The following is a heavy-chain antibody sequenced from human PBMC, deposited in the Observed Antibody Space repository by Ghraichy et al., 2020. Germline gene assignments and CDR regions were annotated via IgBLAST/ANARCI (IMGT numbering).Heavy chain of an antibody. V-gene: IGHV3-48*02. CDR3: ARGKGWLQSEGFDY. CDR1: GFTFSSYS. CDR2: ISSSSTI. Sequence: GGSLRLSCAASGFTFSSYSMNWVRQAPGKGLEWVLYISSSSTIYYADSVKGRFTISRDNAKNSLYLQMNSLRDEDTAVYYCARGKGWLQSEGFDYWGQGTLVTVSS. D-gene: IGHD5-24*01. J-gene: IGHJ4*02.